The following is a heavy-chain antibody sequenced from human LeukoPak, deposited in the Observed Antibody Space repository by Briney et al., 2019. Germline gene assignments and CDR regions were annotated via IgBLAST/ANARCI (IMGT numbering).Heavy chain of an antibody. Sequence: SETLSLTCTVSGGXISSYYCSWIRQPPGKGLEWIGNISYSGSTNYNPSLKSRVTISVDTSKNQFSLRLSSVTAADTAVYYCARDLHYYDSSGYYYPLRAFDIWGQGTMVTVSS. CDR1: GGXISSYY. J-gene: IGHJ3*02. CDR3: ARDLHYYDSSGYYYPLRAFDI. V-gene: IGHV4-59*12. D-gene: IGHD3-22*01. CDR2: ISYSGST.